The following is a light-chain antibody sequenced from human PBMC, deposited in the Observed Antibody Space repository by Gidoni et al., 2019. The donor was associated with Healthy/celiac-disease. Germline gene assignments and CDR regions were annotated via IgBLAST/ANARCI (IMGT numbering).Light chain of an antibody. CDR3: QQYGSSPLT. CDR1: QSVSSSY. J-gene: IGKJ4*01. CDR2: GAS. Sequence: EIVLTQSPGTLSLSPGERATLSCRASQSVSSSYLAWYQQKPGQAPRLLLYGASSRATGIPDRFSSSGSRTDFTLTISRLEPEDFAVYYCQQYGSSPLTFXGXTKVXIK. V-gene: IGKV3-20*01.